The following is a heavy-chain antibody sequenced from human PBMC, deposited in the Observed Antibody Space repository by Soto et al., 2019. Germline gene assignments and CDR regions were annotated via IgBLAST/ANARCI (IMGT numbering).Heavy chain of an antibody. CDR1: GFTFSSYV. D-gene: IGHD6-19*01. V-gene: IGHV3-30-3*01. CDR2: ISYDGFHK. J-gene: IGHJ4*02. CDR3: ARGARAEISSGWSFWRVYSDY. Sequence: QVQLVESGGGVVQPGRSLRLSCGASGFTFSSYVLHWVRQAPGKGLEWVAVISYDGFHKYYADSVKGRFTISRDNSKNTLYLQINSLRAEDTAVYYCARGARAEISSGWSFWRVYSDYWGQGTLVTVSS.